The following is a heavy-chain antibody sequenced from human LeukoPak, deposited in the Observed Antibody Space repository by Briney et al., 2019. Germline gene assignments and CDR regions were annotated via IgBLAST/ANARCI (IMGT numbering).Heavy chain of an antibody. CDR2: INPKNGAT. CDR1: VYTFTVFY. J-gene: IGHJ4*02. Sequence: ASVTVSCTPSVYTFTVFYIHWVRQAPGQGLQWMGWINPKNGATKYSQNFRGRVTMTRDTSIDTAYMELSSLTSDDTAIYYCARPTHRLTVTTAIDYWGQGTLVTVSS. D-gene: IGHD4-17*01. V-gene: IGHV1-2*02. CDR3: ARPTHRLTVTTAIDY.